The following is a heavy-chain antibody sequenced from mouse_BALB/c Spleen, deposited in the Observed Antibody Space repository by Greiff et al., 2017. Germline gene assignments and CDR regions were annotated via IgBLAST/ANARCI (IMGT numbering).Heavy chain of an antibody. D-gene: IGHD1-1*01. V-gene: IGHV2-9*02. CDR3: ARDPNYGSSYGFAY. J-gene: IGHJ3*01. CDR1: GFSLTSYG. Sequence: VQLQESGPGLVAPSQSLSITCTVSGFSLTSYGAHWVRQPPGKGLEWLGVIWAGGSTNYNSALMSRLSISKDNSKSQVFLKMNSLQTDDTAMYYCARDPNYGSSYGFAYWGQGTLVTVSA. CDR2: IWAGGST.